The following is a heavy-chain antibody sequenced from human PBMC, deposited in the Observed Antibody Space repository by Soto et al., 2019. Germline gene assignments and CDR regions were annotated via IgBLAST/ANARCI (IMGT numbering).Heavy chain of an antibody. D-gene: IGHD6-13*01. Sequence: GXAVKVSRKASVYTLTRYDIIWVRKAPGQGLEWMGWMNPKNDNTASGQRFQGRVTLTRNTSITTAYMELTSLTSEDTAVYFCARSDGIALAYDTWGQGTMVTVSS. CDR2: MNPKNDNT. J-gene: IGHJ3*02. CDR3: ARSDGIALAYDT. CDR1: VYTLTRYD. V-gene: IGHV1-8*01.